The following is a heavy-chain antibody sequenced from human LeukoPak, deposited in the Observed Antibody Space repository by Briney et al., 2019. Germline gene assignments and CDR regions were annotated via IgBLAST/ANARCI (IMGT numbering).Heavy chain of an antibody. CDR3: ARVGTPRDI. Sequence: PSETLSLTCTVSGGSISSYYWSWIRQPPGKGLEWIGYIYYSGSTNYNPSLKSRVTISVDTSKNQFSLKLSSVTAADTAVYYCARVGTPRDIWGLGTMVTVSS. CDR2: IYYSGST. V-gene: IGHV4-59*01. J-gene: IGHJ3*02. CDR1: GGSISSYY. D-gene: IGHD3-10*01.